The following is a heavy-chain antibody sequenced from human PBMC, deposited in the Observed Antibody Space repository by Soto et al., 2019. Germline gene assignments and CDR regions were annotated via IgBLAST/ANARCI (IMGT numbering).Heavy chain of an antibody. CDR3: ARSYRTIWFGELSYYYYGMDV. CDR1: GYTFTSYD. Sequence: ASVKVSCKASGYTFTSYDINWVRQATGQGLEWMGWMNPNSGNTGYAQKFQGRVTMTRNTSISTAYMELSSLRSEDTAVYYCARSYRTIWFGELSYYYYGMDVWGQGTTVTV. D-gene: IGHD3-10*01. V-gene: IGHV1-8*01. J-gene: IGHJ6*02. CDR2: MNPNSGNT.